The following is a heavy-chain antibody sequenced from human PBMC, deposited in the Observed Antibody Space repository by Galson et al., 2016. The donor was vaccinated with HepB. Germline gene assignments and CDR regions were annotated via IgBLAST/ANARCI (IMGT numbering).Heavy chain of an antibody. D-gene: IGHD1-26*01. J-gene: IGHJ4*02. Sequence: SVKVSCKASGYTFTTFYVHWVRQAPGQGLEWIGRIMPNDGTTIYAQNFQGRVTVTGDTSTSTVYMEQNSLISEDTAVYYCARDGHKWDFDYWGQGSLVTVSS. CDR1: GYTFTTFY. V-gene: IGHV1-46*01. CDR2: IMPNDGTT. CDR3: ARDGHKWDFDY.